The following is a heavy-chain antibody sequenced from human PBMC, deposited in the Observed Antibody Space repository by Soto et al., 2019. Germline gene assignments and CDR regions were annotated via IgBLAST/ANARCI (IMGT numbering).Heavy chain of an antibody. D-gene: IGHD3-10*01. V-gene: IGHV3-9*01. CDR1: GFTFDDYA. CDR2: ISWNSGSI. Sequence: EVQLVESGGGLVQPGRSLRLSCAASGFTFDDYAMHWVRQAPGKGLEWVSGISWNSGSIGYADSLKGRFTISRDNAKNYLYMQMNSLRAEDTALYYCAVLRSRGEVRWSDAFDIWGQGTMVTVSS. CDR3: AVLRSRGEVRWSDAFDI. J-gene: IGHJ3*02.